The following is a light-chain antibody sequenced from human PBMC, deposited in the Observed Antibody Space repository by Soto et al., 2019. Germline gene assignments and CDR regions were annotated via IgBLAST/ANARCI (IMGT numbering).Light chain of an antibody. CDR2: RNN. CDR3: AEWDDSAVV. CDR1: SSNIGSAY. Sequence: SALAQPPSASGTPGQTVTISCSGSSSNIGSAYIYWYQHLPGTAPKLLIYRNNQRPSGVPDRFSASKSGTSASLAISGLRSEDDAEYYSAEWDDSAVVYVGGTKVTV. V-gene: IGLV1-47*01. J-gene: IGLJ3*02.